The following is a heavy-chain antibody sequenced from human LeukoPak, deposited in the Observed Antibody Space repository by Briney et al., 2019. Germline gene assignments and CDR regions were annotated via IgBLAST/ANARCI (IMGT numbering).Heavy chain of an antibody. CDR1: GGSISSSSYY. CDR3: ARLSTNGYSSGWYVS. Sequence: SETLSLTCTVSGGSISSSSYYWGWIRQPPGKGLEWIVSIYYSGSTYYNPSLKSRVTISVDTSKNQFSLKLSSVTAADTAVYYCARLSTNGYSSGWYVSWGQGTLVTVSS. D-gene: IGHD6-19*01. J-gene: IGHJ5*01. CDR2: IYYSGST. V-gene: IGHV4-39*01.